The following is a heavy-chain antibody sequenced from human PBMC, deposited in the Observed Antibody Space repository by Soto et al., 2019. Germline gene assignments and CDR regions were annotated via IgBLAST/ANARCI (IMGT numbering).Heavy chain of an antibody. J-gene: IGHJ6*03. V-gene: IGHV2-5*02. CDR2: IYWDDDK. D-gene: IGHD2-2*01. CDR1: GFSLSTSGVG. CDR3: AVSKGQLLWDYSYYYMDV. Sequence: SGPTLVNPTQTLTLTCTFSGFSLSTSGVGVGWIRQPPGKALEWLALIYWDDDKRYSPSLKSRLTITKDTSKNQVVLTMTNMDPVDTATYYCAVSKGQLLWDYSYYYMDVWGKGTTVTVSS.